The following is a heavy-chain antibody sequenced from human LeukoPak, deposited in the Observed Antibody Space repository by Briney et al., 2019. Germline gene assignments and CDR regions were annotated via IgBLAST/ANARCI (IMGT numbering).Heavy chain of an antibody. V-gene: IGHV5-51*01. D-gene: IGHD3-9*01. CDR2: IYPGDSDT. Sequence: GESLKISRKGSGYSFTSYWIGWVRQMPGKGLEWMGIIYPGDSDTRYSPSFQGQVTISADKSISTAYLQWSSLKASDTAMYYCARCSNTKGYYDILTGYYPGRADAFDIWGQGTMVTVSS. CDR3: ARCSNTKGYYDILTGYYPGRADAFDI. J-gene: IGHJ3*02. CDR1: GYSFTSYW.